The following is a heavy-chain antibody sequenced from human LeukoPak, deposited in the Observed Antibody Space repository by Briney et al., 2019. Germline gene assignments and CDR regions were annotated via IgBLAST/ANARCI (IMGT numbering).Heavy chain of an antibody. Sequence: SETLSLTCTVSGGSISSYYWSWLRQPPGKGLEWIGYIYYSGSTNYNPSLKSRVTISVDTSKNQFSLKLSSVTAADTAVYYCARAALPRIPDYWGQGTLVTVSS. J-gene: IGHJ4*02. D-gene: IGHD2-15*01. CDR1: GGSISSYY. V-gene: IGHV4-59*01. CDR2: IYYSGST. CDR3: ARAALPRIPDY.